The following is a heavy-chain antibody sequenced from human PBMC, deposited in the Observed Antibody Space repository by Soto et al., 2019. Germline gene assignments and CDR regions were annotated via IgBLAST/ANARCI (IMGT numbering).Heavy chain of an antibody. D-gene: IGHD5-18*01. CDR3: ARDEGGRDTAMDTNAFDI. CDR1: GSSVSSGSYY. V-gene: IGHV4-61*01. Sequence: ETLSLTFTVSGSSVSSGSYYWSCIRQPPGKGLEWIGYIDYSGSNNYTPSLKSPVTISVDTSKNQFSLKLSSVAAADTAVYYCARDEGGRDTAMDTNAFDIWGQGTMVTVSS. CDR2: IDYSGSN. J-gene: IGHJ3*02.